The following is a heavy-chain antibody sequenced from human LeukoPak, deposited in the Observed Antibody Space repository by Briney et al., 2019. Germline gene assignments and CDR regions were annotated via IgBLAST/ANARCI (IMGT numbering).Heavy chain of an antibody. CDR2: INHNGNVN. J-gene: IGHJ6*02. D-gene: IGHD2-21*01. CDR3: ARDLSYFSFDD. CDR1: GFTFSSYW. Sequence: AGGSLRLSCAGSGFTFSSYWMNWARQAPGKGLEWVASINHNGNVNYYVDSVKGRFTISRDNSKNTLYLQMNSLRVEDTAMYYCARDLSYFSFDDWGQGTTVTVSS. V-gene: IGHV3-7*01.